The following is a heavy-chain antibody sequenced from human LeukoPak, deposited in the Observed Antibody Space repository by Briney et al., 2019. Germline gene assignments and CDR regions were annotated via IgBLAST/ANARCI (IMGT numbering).Heavy chain of an antibody. CDR1: GGSISSYY. V-gene: IGHV4-34*01. J-gene: IGHJ4*02. D-gene: IGHD3-22*01. CDR3: ARERRITMIVVVITTQYYFDY. Sequence: LETLSLTCTVSGGSISSYYWSWVRQPPGKGLEWMGEINHSGSAKYNPSLTSRVTISVDTTKNKLPLMLSSVTAADTAVYYCARERRITMIVVVITTQYYFDYWGQGTLVTVSS. CDR2: INHSGSA.